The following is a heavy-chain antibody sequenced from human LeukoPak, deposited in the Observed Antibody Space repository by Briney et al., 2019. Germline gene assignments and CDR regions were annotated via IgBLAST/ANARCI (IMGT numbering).Heavy chain of an antibody. CDR3: AKGRGGYCSGGSCCGYYFDY. CDR2: ISGSGGST. D-gene: IGHD2-15*01. V-gene: IGHV3-23*01. J-gene: IGHJ4*02. CDR1: GFTFSSYA. Sequence: GGSLRLSCAASGFTFSSYAMSWVRQAPGKGLEWVSAISGSGGSTYYADSVKGRFTISRDNSKNTLYLQMNSLRAEDTAVYYCAKGRGGYCSGGSCCGYYFDYWGQGTLVTVSS.